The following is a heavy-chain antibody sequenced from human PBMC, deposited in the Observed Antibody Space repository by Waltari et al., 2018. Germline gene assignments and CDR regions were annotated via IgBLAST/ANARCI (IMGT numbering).Heavy chain of an antibody. D-gene: IGHD3-16*01. CDR1: GFTFRSYA. Sequence: QVQLVESGGGVVQPGRSLRLSCAASGFTFRSYAMHWVRQAPGKGLEWVAVISYDGSNKYYTDSVKGRFTISRDNSKNTLYLQMNSLRAEDTAVYYCARGYEDFDYWGQGTLVTVSS. CDR2: ISYDGSNK. J-gene: IGHJ4*02. CDR3: ARGYEDFDY. V-gene: IGHV3-30-3*01.